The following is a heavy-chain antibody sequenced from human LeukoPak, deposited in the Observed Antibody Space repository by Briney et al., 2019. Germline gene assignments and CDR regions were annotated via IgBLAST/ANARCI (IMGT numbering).Heavy chain of an antibody. J-gene: IGHJ4*02. V-gene: IGHV4-39*01. CDR1: GGSISTSDYY. Sequence: SETLSLTCAVSGGSISTSDYYWGWIRQPPGKGLEWIGSIYYSGSTYYNPFPKSRLTISGDTSKSQFSLKLSSVTTADTAVYYCARHASGWYTDWGQGTLVTVSS. CDR3: ARHASGWYTD. D-gene: IGHD6-19*01. CDR2: IYYSGST.